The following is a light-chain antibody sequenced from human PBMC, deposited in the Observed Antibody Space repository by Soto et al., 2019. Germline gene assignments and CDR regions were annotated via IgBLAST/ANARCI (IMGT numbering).Light chain of an antibody. V-gene: IGKV3-20*01. CDR3: QYYGSSPLT. J-gene: IGKJ4*01. Sequence: IVITQSPATLSLSPGERATLSCRASQSVRRYLAWYQQKPGQAPRLLIYAASIRATGIPDRFSGSGSGTDFTLTISRLEPEDFAIYYCQYYGSSPLTFGGGTKVDIK. CDR2: AAS. CDR1: QSVRRY.